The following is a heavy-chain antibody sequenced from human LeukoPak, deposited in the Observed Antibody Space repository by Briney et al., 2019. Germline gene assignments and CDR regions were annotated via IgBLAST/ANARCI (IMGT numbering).Heavy chain of an antibody. CDR3: AKAAKSITMIVVVTLLFDY. CDR1: GFTFSSYA. J-gene: IGHJ4*02. Sequence: PGGSLTLSCAASGFTFSSYAMSWVRQAPGKGLEWVAAISGSGGSTYYADSVKGRFTISRDNSKNTLYLQMNSLRAEDTAVYYCAKAAKSITMIVVVTLLFDYWGQGTLVTVSS. D-gene: IGHD3-22*01. V-gene: IGHV3-23*01. CDR2: ISGSGGST.